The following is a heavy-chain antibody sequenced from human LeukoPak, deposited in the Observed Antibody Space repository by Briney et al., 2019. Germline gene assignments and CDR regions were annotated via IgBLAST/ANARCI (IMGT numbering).Heavy chain of an antibody. J-gene: IGHJ4*02. D-gene: IGHD3-22*01. CDR2: IIPIFGIA. V-gene: IGHV1-69*04. CDR3: ASTDSSGLPTNDY. Sequence: SVKVSCKASGGTFSSYAISWVRQAPGQGLEWMGRIIPIFGIANYAQKFQGRVTITADKTTSTAYMELSSLRSEDTAVYYCASTDSSGLPTNDYWGQGTLVTVSS. CDR1: GGTFSSYA.